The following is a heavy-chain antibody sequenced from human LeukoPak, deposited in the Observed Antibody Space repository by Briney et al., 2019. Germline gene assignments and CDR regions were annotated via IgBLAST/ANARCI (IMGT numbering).Heavy chain of an antibody. Sequence: GGSLRLSCAASGLTFNSYWMTWVRQAPGKGLEWVASINQDGSQKYYVESLKGRFTISRDNAKNSHYLQMNSLRAEDTAVYYCARKGWYSDLWGRGTLVSVSS. CDR3: ARKGWYSDL. CDR2: INQDGSQK. V-gene: IGHV3-7*01. J-gene: IGHJ2*01. CDR1: GLTFNSYW.